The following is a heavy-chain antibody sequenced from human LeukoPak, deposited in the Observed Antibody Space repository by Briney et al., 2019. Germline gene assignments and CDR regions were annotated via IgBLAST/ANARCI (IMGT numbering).Heavy chain of an antibody. CDR1: GGSFSGYY. V-gene: IGHV4-34*01. D-gene: IGHD3-10*01. J-gene: IGHJ5*02. Sequence: SETLSLTCAVYGGSFSGYYWSWIRQPPGKGLEWIGEINHSGSTNYNPSLKSRVTISVDTSKNQFSLKLSSVTAADTAVYYCARGGAVRGVITRDRWFDPWGQGTLVTVSS. CDR2: INHSGST. CDR3: ARGGAVRGVITRDRWFDP.